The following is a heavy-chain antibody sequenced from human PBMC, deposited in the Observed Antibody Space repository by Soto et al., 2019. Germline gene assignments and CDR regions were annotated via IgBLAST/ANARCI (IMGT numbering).Heavy chain of an antibody. J-gene: IGHJ3*02. D-gene: IGHD1-7*01. Sequence: SETLSLTCAFSGCSISSSNWWSWVRQPPGKGLEWIGEIYHSGSTNYNPSLKSRVTISVDKSKNQFSLKLSSVTAADTAVYYCARGVFKDNWNYLDIWGQGTMVTVSS. CDR3: ARGVFKDNWNYLDI. V-gene: IGHV4-4*02. CDR2: IYHSGST. CDR1: GCSISSSNW.